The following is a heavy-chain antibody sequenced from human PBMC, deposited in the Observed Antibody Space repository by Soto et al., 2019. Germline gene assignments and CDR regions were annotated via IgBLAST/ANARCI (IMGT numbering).Heavy chain of an antibody. CDR3: ARGSTWQGRDWFDP. D-gene: IGHD6-13*01. J-gene: IGHJ5*02. CDR1: GDSVSNSGYY. CDR2: VSFRGSK. V-gene: IGHV4-39*01. Sequence: QLLLQESGPGLVKPSETLSLTCTVSGDSVSNSGYYWGWIRQSPGKRLEWIGSVSFRGSKYYNPSLRSRVTFSVDKSKTLISRKLRSVTAADTAVYYCARGSTWQGRDWFDPWGQGTLVTVSS.